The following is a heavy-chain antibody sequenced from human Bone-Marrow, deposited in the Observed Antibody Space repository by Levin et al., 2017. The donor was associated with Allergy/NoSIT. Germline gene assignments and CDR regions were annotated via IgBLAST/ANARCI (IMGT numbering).Heavy chain of an antibody. Sequence: SETLSLTCTVSGGSISSSSYYWGWIRQPSGKGLEWIGSIYYGGSTYYNPSLKSRVTISVDTSKNQFSLRLSSVTAADTAVYYCARHARDHYYSYHYMDVWGKGTTVTVSS. CDR3: ARHARDHYYSYHYMDV. CDR1: GGSISSSSYY. CDR2: IYYGGST. V-gene: IGHV4-39*01. J-gene: IGHJ6*03.